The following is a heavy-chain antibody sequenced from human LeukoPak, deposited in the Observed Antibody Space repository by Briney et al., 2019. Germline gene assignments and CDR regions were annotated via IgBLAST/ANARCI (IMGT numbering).Heavy chain of an antibody. V-gene: IGHV1-46*01. D-gene: IGHD3-10*01. Sequence: ASVKVSCKASGYTFASYYMHWVRQAPGQGLEWMGIINPSGGSTSYAQKFQGRVTMTRDTSISTAYMELSRLRSDDTAVYYCAREMPEVLLWFGELGRDAFDIWGQGTMVTVSS. CDR2: INPSGGST. CDR1: GYTFASYY. J-gene: IGHJ3*02. CDR3: AREMPEVLLWFGELGRDAFDI.